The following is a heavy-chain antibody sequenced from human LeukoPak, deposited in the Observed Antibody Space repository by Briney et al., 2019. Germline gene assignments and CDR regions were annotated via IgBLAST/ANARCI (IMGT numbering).Heavy chain of an antibody. V-gene: IGHV4-59*01. CDR1: GGSISSYY. CDR2: IYYSGST. J-gene: IGHJ4*02. Sequence: NPSETLSLTCTVSGGSISSYYWSWIRQPPGKGLEWIGYIYYSGSTNYNPSLKSRVTISVDTSKNQFSLKLSSVTAADTAVYYCASMDLGYCSGGSCYSFWGQGTLVTVSS. CDR3: ASMDLGYCSGGSCYSF. D-gene: IGHD2-15*01.